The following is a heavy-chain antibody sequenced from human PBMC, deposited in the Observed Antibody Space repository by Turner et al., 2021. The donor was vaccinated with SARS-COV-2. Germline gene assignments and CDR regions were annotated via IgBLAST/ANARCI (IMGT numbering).Heavy chain of an antibody. Sequence: EVQLVESGGGLIQPGGSLRLSCAASGFTVSSNYMSGVRQAPGKGLEWVLVIYSGGGTYYADSVKGRFTISRDNSKNTLYLQMNSRRAEDTAVYYCARVGSYGRRDVDYWGQGTLVTVSS. V-gene: IGHV3-53*01. D-gene: IGHD5-18*01. CDR3: ARVGSYGRRDVDY. CDR1: GFTVSSNY. CDR2: IYSGGGT. J-gene: IGHJ4*02.